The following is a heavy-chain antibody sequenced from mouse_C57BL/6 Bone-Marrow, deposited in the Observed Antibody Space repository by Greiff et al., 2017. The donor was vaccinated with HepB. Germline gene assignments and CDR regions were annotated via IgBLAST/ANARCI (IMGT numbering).Heavy chain of an antibody. CDR2: INPSSGYT. V-gene: IGHV1-4*01. D-gene: IGHD1-1*01. Sequence: QVQLKQSGAELARPGASVKMSCKASGYTFTSYTMHWVKQRPGQGLEWIGYINPSSGYTKYNQKFKDKATLTADKSSSTAYMQLSSLTSEDSAVYYCARKGLDGSSYPDYWGQGTTLTVSS. CDR3: ARKGLDGSSYPDY. CDR1: GYTFTSYT. J-gene: IGHJ2*01.